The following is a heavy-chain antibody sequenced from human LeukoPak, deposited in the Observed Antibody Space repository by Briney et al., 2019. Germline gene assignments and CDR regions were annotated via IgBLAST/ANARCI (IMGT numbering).Heavy chain of an antibody. Sequence: GGSLRLSCRTSGFTFSTHSMNWVRQAPGKGLEWVASSRSYSGDIYYADSVKGRFTISRDNAKNTLYLQMNTLRGEDTAVYYCARDPYGSGSFDYWGQGTLVTVSS. CDR2: SRSYSGDI. V-gene: IGHV3-21*01. CDR1: GFTFSTHS. D-gene: IGHD3-10*01. J-gene: IGHJ4*02. CDR3: ARDPYGSGSFDY.